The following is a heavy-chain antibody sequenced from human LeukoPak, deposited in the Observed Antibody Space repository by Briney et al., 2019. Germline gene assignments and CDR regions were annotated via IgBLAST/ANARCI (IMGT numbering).Heavy chain of an antibody. CDR2: IYYSGYT. CDR3: ARAYAGERGDAFDI. CDR1: GGSISSYY. Sequence: SETLSLTCTVSGGSISSYYWSWIRQPPGKGLKWIGNIYYSGYTTYSPSLRSRVTISVDTSKNQFSLKLSSVTAADTAVYYCARAYAGERGDAFDIWGQGTMVTVSS. D-gene: IGHD3-16*01. J-gene: IGHJ3*02. V-gene: IGHV4-59*01.